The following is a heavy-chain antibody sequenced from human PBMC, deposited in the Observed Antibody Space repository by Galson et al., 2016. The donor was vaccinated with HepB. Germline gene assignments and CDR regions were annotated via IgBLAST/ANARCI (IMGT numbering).Heavy chain of an antibody. V-gene: IGHV5-51*01. Sequence: QSGAEVKKPGESLKISCKGSGYSFSGYWIGWVRQMPGKGLEWMGIIYPGDSDTRYSPSFQGQVTIPADKSISTASLHWSSLNAADTAIYFCARMATTMQPFNYWGQGTLVAFSS. CDR2: IYPGDSDT. CDR3: ARMATTMQPFNY. CDR1: GYSFSGYW. D-gene: IGHD5-12*01. J-gene: IGHJ4*02.